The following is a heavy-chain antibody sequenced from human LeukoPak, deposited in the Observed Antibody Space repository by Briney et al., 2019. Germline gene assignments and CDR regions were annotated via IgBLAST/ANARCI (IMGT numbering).Heavy chain of an antibody. D-gene: IGHD2-15*01. Sequence: ASVKVSCKASGYTFTSYDINWVRQATGQGLEWMEWMNPNSGNTGYAQKFQGRVTITRNTSISTAYMELSSLRSEDTAVYYCARRSHCSGGSCYFVDYWGQGTLVTVSS. CDR1: GYTFTSYD. CDR2: MNPNSGNT. J-gene: IGHJ4*02. V-gene: IGHV1-8*03. CDR3: ARRSHCSGGSCYFVDY.